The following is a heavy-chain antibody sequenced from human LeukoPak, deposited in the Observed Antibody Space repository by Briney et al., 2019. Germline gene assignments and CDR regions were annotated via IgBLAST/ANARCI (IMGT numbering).Heavy chain of an antibody. V-gene: IGHV4-59*01. CDR1: GGSISTVY. J-gene: IGHJ4*02. CDR2: IDYSGST. CDR3: ARGGRGYSYEIDY. D-gene: IGHD5-18*01. Sequence: SETLSLTCTVSGGSISTVYWSWIWQPPGKGLEWIGYIDYSGSTNYNPSLKSRVIISGYTSNNQFSLKLTSVTAADTAVYYCARGGRGYSYEIDYWGQGTLVTVSS.